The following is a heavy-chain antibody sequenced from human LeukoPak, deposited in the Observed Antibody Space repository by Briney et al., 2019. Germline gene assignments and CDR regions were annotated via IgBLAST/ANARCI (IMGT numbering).Heavy chain of an antibody. CDR1: GFTFSSYW. J-gene: IGHJ4*02. D-gene: IGHD3-10*01. Sequence: GGSLRLSCAASGFTFSSYWMSWVRQAPGKGLEWVANIKQDGSEKYYVDSVKGRFTISRDNAKNSLYLQMNSLRAEDTAVYYCARARWALRITMVRGANLFDYWGQGTLVTVSS. V-gene: IGHV3-7*01. CDR2: IKQDGSEK. CDR3: ARARWALRITMVRGANLFDY.